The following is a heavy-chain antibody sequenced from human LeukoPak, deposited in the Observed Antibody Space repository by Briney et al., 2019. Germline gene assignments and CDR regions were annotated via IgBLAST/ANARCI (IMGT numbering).Heavy chain of an antibody. J-gene: IGHJ4*02. CDR1: GFTFSSYA. V-gene: IGHV3-30*04. D-gene: IGHD3-22*01. CDR3: AKAVQYYDSSGYYDY. Sequence: GGSLRLSCAASGFTFSSYAMHWVRQAPGKGLEWVAVISYDGSNKYYADSVKGRFTISRDNSKNTLYLQMNSLRAEDTAVYYCAKAVQYYDSSGYYDYWGQGTLVTVSS. CDR2: ISYDGSNK.